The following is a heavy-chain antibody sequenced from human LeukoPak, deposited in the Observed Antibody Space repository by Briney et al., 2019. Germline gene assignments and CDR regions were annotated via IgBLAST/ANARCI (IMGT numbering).Heavy chain of an antibody. CDR1: ADSLSSGGHY. Sequence: PSETLSLTCTVSADSLSSGGHYWAWIRQFPGKGLESIGFIHHSGRSRHNPSLKNRVAISVDTSRKQFALKLSSVTAADTAMYYCARGGNRFGGFYFDYWGQGIQVIVSS. D-gene: IGHD3-10*01. CDR2: IHHSGRS. J-gene: IGHJ4*02. CDR3: ARGGNRFGGFYFDY. V-gene: IGHV4-31*03.